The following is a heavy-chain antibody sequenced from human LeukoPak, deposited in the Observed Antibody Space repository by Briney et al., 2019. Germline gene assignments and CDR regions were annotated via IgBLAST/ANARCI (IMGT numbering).Heavy chain of an antibody. Sequence: PGGSLRLSCAASGFTFSNYGIRWVRQAPGKGLEWVAFIGYDGSNKYYADSVKGRFTISRDNAKNSLYLQMNSLRAEDTAVYYCAGLWFGDRPPFDYWGQGTLVTVSS. J-gene: IGHJ4*02. D-gene: IGHD3-10*01. CDR2: IGYDGSNK. CDR3: AGLWFGDRPPFDY. V-gene: IGHV3-30*02. CDR1: GFTFSNYG.